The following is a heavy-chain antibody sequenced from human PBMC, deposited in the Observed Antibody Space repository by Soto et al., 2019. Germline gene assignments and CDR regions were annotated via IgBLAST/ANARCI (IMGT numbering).Heavy chain of an antibody. J-gene: IGHJ6*02. CDR1: GFTFSNYG. Sequence: ASVKVSCKASGFTFSNYGRNWVRQAPGQGLEWMGWVSANNGHTNYAQSLQGRVSMTTDTSTSTAYMELRGLTFDDTAVYYCATDNDSVTAKHFFYYYAMDVWGQGTTVTVSS. V-gene: IGHV1-18*01. D-gene: IGHD4-4*01. CDR2: VSANNGHT. CDR3: ATDNDSVTAKHFFYYYAMDV.